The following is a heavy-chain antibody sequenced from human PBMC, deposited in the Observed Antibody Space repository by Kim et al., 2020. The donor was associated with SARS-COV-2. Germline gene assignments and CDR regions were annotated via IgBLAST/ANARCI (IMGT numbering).Heavy chain of an antibody. D-gene: IGHD3-16*01. CDR2: NT. CDR3: ARDGGRALGY. V-gene: IGHV1-18*01. J-gene: IGHJ4*02. Sequence: NTNHAQKLQGRVTMTTDTSTSTAYMELRSLRSDDTAVYYCARDGGRALGYWGQGTLVTVSS.